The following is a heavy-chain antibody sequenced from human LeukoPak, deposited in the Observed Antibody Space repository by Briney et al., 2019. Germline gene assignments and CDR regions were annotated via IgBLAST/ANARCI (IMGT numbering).Heavy chain of an antibody. CDR2: INQDGSDK. D-gene: IGHD5-18*01. CDR3: ARGYSYGASGFDY. J-gene: IGHJ4*02. Sequence: GGSLRLSCAASGFTFSSYGMSWVRQAPGKGLEWVGNINQDGSDKYYGDSVKGRFTISRDNAQNSLYLQMNSLRAEDAAVYYCARGYSYGASGFDYWGQGTLVTVSS. V-gene: IGHV3-7*01. CDR1: GFTFSSYG.